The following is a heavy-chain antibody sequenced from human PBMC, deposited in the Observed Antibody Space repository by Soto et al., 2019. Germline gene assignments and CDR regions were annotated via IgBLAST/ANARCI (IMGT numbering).Heavy chain of an antibody. V-gene: IGHV4-34*01. Sequence: QVQLQQWGAGLLKPSETLSLTCAVYGGSFSGYYWSWIRQPPGKGLEWIGEINHSGSTNYNPSVNSRVTISVDTSKNQFSLKLSSVTAADTAVYYCARAMNIVLMLYAIEKRYYYRDVWGKGTTVAVSS. J-gene: IGHJ6*03. D-gene: IGHD2-8*01. CDR1: GGSFSGYY. CDR2: INHSGST. CDR3: ARAMNIVLMLYAIEKRYYYRDV.